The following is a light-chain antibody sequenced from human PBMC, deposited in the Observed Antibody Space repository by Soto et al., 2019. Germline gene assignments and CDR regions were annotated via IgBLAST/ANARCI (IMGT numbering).Light chain of an antibody. V-gene: IGLV1-51*01. CDR1: SSDIGNNL. CDR2: DDF. Sequence: QSVLTQPPSVSAAPGQKVTISCSGSSSDIGNNLVSWYQQFPGSAPRLLIYDDFKRPSGIPDRFSRSKSGTSATLGITGLQTGDEADYYFLTRDKSLTAYVFGTGTKLTVL. J-gene: IGLJ1*01. CDR3: LTRDKSLTAYV.